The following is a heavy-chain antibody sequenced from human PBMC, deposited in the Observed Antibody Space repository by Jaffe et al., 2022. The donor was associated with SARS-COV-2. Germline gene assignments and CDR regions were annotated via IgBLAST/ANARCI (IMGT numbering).Heavy chain of an antibody. J-gene: IGHJ6*02. D-gene: IGHD4-17*01. CDR1: GFTFDDYA. V-gene: IGHV3-9*01. Sequence: EVQLVESGGGLVQPGRSLRLSCAASGFTFDDYAMHWVRQAPGKGLEWVSGISWNSGSIGYADSVKGRFTISRDNAKNSLYLQMNSLRAEDTALYYCAKDMGLTDESTTVVTEIYGMDVWGQGTTVTVSS. CDR3: AKDMGLTDESTTVVTEIYGMDV. CDR2: ISWNSGSI.